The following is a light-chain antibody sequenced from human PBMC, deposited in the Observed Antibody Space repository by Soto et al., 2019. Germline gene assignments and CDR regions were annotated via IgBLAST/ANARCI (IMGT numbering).Light chain of an antibody. J-gene: IGKJ1*01. Sequence: DIQMTQSPSSGSASVGDRITITCRASQDITKFLAWYQQTPGKAPKLLIRGASILHSGVPSRFSGSGSGTNFSLTISSLQPEDFATYYCQQARGFPRTFGQGTKVDIK. CDR1: QDITKF. CDR2: GAS. CDR3: QQARGFPRT. V-gene: IGKV1-12*01.